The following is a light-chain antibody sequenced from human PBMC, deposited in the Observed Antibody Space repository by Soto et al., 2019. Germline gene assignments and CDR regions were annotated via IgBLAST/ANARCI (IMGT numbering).Light chain of an antibody. Sequence: DIQMTQSPSSLSASVGDRVTITCRASQSISSYLNWYQQKPGKAPKLLIYAASSLQSGVPSRFSGSGSGTDFTLTISSLQPEDFATYYCQHSHSTPPWTFGQGTKVEIK. CDR1: QSISSY. CDR3: QHSHSTPPWT. CDR2: AAS. J-gene: IGKJ1*01. V-gene: IGKV1-39*01.